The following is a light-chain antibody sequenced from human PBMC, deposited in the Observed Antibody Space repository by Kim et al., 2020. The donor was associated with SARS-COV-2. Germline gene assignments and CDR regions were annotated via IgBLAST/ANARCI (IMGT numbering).Light chain of an antibody. CDR2: AAS. CDR3: HQYSSYPRT. CDR1: QDIRSN. J-gene: IGKJ1*01. Sequence: ASVGDRVTITGRASQDIRSNLAWFQQKPGRAPKSLIYAASSLQSGAPSRFSGGGSGTEFTLTISSLQAEDSATYYCHQYSSYPRTFGQGTKVDIK. V-gene: IGKV1-16*01.